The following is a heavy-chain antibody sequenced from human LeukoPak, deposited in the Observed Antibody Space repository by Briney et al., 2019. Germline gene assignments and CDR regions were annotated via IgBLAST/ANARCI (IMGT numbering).Heavy chain of an antibody. Sequence: SVKVSCKASGGTFSSYAISWVRQAPGQGLEWMGGIIPIFGTANYAQKFQGRVTITADKSTSTAYMELSSLRSEDTAVYYCARIGYYDSSGYSHDFDYWGQGTLVTVSS. CDR2: IIPIFGTA. CDR3: ARIGYYDSSGYSHDFDY. D-gene: IGHD3-22*01. J-gene: IGHJ4*02. V-gene: IGHV1-69*06. CDR1: GGTFSSYA.